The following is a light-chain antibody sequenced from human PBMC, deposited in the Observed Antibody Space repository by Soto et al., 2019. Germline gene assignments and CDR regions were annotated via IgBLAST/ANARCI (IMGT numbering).Light chain of an antibody. J-gene: IGKJ1*01. CDR2: GAS. V-gene: IGKV3-20*01. CDR3: QQYGSSPRT. Sequence: EIVLTQSPGTLSLSPGERATLSCRASQSVSSSYLAWYQQKPGQAPRLLIYGASSRATGIPDRFSGSRSGTDFTLTISRLEPEDFAVYYCQQYGSSPRTFGHGTKAEIK. CDR1: QSVSSSY.